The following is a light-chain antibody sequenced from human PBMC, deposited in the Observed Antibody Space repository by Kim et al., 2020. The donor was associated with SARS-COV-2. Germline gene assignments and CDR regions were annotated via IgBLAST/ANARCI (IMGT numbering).Light chain of an antibody. J-gene: IGLJ2*01. CDR3: NSRDITTNRVI. CDR1: SLGTYY. Sequence: ALGQTVTITCQGDSLGTYYASWYQQRPGQAPVLVIYGDNNRPSGIPDRFSGSHSGSSASLTVTGARAEDEADYFCNSRDITTNRVIFGGGTQLTVL. V-gene: IGLV3-19*01. CDR2: GDN.